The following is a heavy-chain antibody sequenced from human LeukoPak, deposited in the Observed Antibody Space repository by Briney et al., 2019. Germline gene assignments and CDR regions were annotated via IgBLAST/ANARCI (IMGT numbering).Heavy chain of an antibody. J-gene: IGHJ6*03. CDR1: NGSFSTYY. CDR3: ARAGDGYYYYYYMDV. CDR2: IFSSESSNT. Sequence: SETLSLTCSVSNGSFSTYYWGWIRQPPGKRLEWIGYIFSSESSNTNYNPSLNGRVTISVDTSKNQFSLTLNSVTAADTAVYYCARAGDGYYYYYYMDVWGKGTTVTVPS. D-gene: IGHD5-24*01. V-gene: IGHV4-59*08.